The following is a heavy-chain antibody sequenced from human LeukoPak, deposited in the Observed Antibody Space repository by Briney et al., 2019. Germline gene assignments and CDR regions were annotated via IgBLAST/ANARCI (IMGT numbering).Heavy chain of an antibody. Sequence: GGSLRLSCAASGFTFSSYGMHWVRQAPGKGLEWVAVTWYDGSNKYYADSVKGRFTISRDNSKNTLYLQMNSLRAEDTAVYYCARPIYGSGSYHDAFDIWGQGTMVTVSS. J-gene: IGHJ3*02. D-gene: IGHD3-10*01. CDR3: ARPIYGSGSYHDAFDI. CDR1: GFTFSSYG. V-gene: IGHV3-33*01. CDR2: TWYDGSNK.